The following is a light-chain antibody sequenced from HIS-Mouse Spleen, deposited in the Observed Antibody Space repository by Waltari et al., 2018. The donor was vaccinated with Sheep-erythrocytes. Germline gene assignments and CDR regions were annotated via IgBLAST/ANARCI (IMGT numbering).Light chain of an antibody. V-gene: IGKV3-11*01. CDR1: QSVSSY. CDR2: DAP. J-gene: IGKJ2*01. CDR3: QQRSNWYT. Sequence: EIVLTQSPATLSLSPGERATLSCRASQSVSSYLAWYQQKPGQAPRLLIYDAPNRATGIPAMFSGSGSGTDFTLTISSLEPEDFAVYYCQQRSNWYTFGQGTKLEIK.